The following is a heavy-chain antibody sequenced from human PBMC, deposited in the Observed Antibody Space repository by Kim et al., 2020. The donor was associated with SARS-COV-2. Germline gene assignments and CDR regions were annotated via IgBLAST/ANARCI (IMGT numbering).Heavy chain of an antibody. CDR3: ARDLKQQLAIDY. D-gene: IGHD6-13*01. V-gene: IGHV4-39*07. Sequence: YYNPSLKSRVTISVDTSKNQFSLKLSSVTAADTAVYYCARDLKQQLAIDYWGQGTLVTVSS. J-gene: IGHJ4*02.